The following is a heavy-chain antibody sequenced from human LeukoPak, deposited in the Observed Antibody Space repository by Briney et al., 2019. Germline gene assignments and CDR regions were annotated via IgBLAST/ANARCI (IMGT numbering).Heavy chain of an antibody. Sequence: GGSLRLSCAAPGFTFSSFWMHWVRQAPGKGLVWVSRINSVGSSTSYADSVKGRFTISRDNSKNTLYLQMNSLRAEDTAVYYCARVNRGDAFDIWGQGTLVTVSS. V-gene: IGHV3-74*01. CDR2: INSVGSST. J-gene: IGHJ3*02. CDR1: GFTFSSFW. D-gene: IGHD3-16*02. CDR3: ARVNRGDAFDI.